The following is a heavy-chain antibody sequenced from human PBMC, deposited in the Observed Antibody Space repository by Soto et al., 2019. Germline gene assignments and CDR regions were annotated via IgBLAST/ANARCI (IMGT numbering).Heavy chain of an antibody. J-gene: IGHJ5*02. V-gene: IGHV3-23*01. CDR2: LNGGGDRP. D-gene: IGHD3-10*01. Sequence: PGGSLRLSCTTSGFIFSDYAMSWARQAPGRGLDWLSSLNGGGDRPKYADSVKGRFTISRDNSKNTLYLQMTTLRVDDTAKYYCAKNSGWFNTWGQGTLVTVPS. CDR1: GFIFSDYA. CDR3: AKNSGWFNT.